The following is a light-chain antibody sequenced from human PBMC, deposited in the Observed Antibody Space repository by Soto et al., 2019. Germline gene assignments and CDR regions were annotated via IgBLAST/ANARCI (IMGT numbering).Light chain of an antibody. V-gene: IGLV2-8*01. CDR1: RSDVGDYNY. J-gene: IGLJ2*01. Sequence: QSVLTQPPSASGSPVQSVTISCTGTRSDVGDYNYVSWYQQHPGKAPKLLIYEVTKRPSGVPDRFSGSKSANTASLTVSGLQAEDEADYYCSSYAGSDNFEVFGGGTKLTVL. CDR2: EVT. CDR3: SSYAGSDNFEV.